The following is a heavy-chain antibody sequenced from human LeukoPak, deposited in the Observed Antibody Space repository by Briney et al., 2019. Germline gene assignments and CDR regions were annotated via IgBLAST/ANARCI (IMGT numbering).Heavy chain of an antibody. CDR3: ARPGPDILTGYYRGAFDI. CDR2: IYHSGST. J-gene: IGHJ3*02. D-gene: IGHD3-9*01. CDR1: GYSISSGYY. Sequence: KSSETLSLTCTVSGYSISSGYYWGWIRQPPGKGLEWIGSIYHSGSTYYNPSLKSRVTISVDTSKNQFSLKLSSVTAADTAVYYCARPGPDILTGYYRGAFDIWGQGTMVTVSS. V-gene: IGHV4-38-2*02.